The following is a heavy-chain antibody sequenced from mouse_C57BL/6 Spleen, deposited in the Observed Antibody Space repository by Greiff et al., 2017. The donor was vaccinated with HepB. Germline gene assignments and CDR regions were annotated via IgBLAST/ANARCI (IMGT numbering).Heavy chain of an antibody. Sequence: QVQLQQPGAELVKPGASVKLSCKASGYTFTSYWMQWVKQRPGQGLEWIGEIDPSDSYTNYNQKFKGKATLTVDTSSSTAYMQLSSLTSEDSAVYYCARSERGYWGQGTTLTASS. J-gene: IGHJ2*01. CDR2: IDPSDSYT. CDR3: ARSERGY. V-gene: IGHV1-50*01. CDR1: GYTFTSYW.